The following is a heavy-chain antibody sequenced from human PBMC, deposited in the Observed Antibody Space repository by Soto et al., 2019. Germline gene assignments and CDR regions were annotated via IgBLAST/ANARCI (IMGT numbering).Heavy chain of an antibody. CDR3: ARDLGYQTLDY. CDR2: IKQDGTEK. Sequence: EVQLVESGGGLVQPGGSLRLSCAASGLTFSSSWMSWARQAPGKGLEWVANIKQDGTEKYYLDSVKGRFKISRDNAKNSLSLQMNSLRAEDTAVYYCARDLGYQTLDYWGQGTLVTVSS. V-gene: IGHV3-7*01. J-gene: IGHJ4*02. D-gene: IGHD6-25*01. CDR1: GLTFSSSW.